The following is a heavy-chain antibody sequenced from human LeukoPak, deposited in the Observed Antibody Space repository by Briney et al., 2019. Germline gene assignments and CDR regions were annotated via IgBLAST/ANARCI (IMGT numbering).Heavy chain of an antibody. J-gene: IGHJ6*03. CDR1: GGTFSSYA. CDR2: IIPIFGTA. CDR3: ARGGGGDCYNYCYYYYMDV. D-gene: IGHD2-21*02. V-gene: IGHV1-69*05. Sequence: ASVKVSCKASGGTFSSYAISWVRQAPGQGLEWMGGIIPIFGTANYAQKFQGRVTITTDESTSLAYMELSSLRSEATAVNYCARGGGGDCYNYCYYYYMDVWGKGTTVTVSS.